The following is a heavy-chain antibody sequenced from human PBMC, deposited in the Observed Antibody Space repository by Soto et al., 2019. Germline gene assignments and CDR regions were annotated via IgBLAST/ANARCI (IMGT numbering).Heavy chain of an antibody. CDR3: ASSDLDTALGY. D-gene: IGHD5-18*01. CDR2: ISSSSSYI. J-gene: IGHJ4*02. CDR1: GFTFSSYS. Sequence: GGSLRLSCAASGFTFSSYSMNWVRQAPGKGLEWVSSISSSSSYIYYADSVKDRFTISRDNAKNSLYLQMNSLRAEDTAVYYCASSDLDTALGYWGQGTLVTVSS. V-gene: IGHV3-21*01.